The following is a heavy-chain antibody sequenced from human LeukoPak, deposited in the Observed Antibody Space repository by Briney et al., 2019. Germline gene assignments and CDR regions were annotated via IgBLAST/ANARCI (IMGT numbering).Heavy chain of an antibody. CDR1: GFTFDDYA. V-gene: IGHV3-43D*03. CDR2: ISWDGGST. J-gene: IGHJ4*02. Sequence: GESLKISCAASGFTFDDYAMHWVRQAPGKGLEWVSLISWDGGSTYYADSVKGRFTISRDNAKNSLYLQMNSLRAEDTAVYYCARGPRGGLDYWGQGTLVTVSS. D-gene: IGHD3-16*01. CDR3: ARGPRGGLDY.